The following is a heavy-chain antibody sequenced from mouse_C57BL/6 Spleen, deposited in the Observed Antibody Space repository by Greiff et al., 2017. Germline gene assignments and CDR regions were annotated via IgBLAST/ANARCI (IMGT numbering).Heavy chain of an antibody. V-gene: IGHV1-55*01. CDR1: GYTFTSYW. CDR3: ARRDGNYAYFDY. CDR2: IYPGSGST. J-gene: IGHJ2*01. D-gene: IGHD2-1*01. Sequence: QVQLQQPGAELVKPGASVKMSCKASGYTFTSYWITWVKQRPGQGLEWIGDIYPGSGSTNYNEKFKSKATLSVDTSSSTAYMQLSSLTSEDSAVYYCARRDGNYAYFDYWGQGTTLTVCS.